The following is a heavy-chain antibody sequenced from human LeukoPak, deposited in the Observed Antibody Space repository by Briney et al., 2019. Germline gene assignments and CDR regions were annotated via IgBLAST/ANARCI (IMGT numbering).Heavy chain of an antibody. CDR2: ISAYNGNT. Sequence: ASVKVSCKASGYTFTSYGISWVRQAPGQGLEWMGWISAYNGNTNYAQKLQGRVTMTTDTSTSTAYMELRSLRSDDTAVYYCAREVRYSGSYPNWFDPWGQGTLVTVSS. CDR3: AREVRYSGSYPNWFDP. CDR1: GYTFTSYG. D-gene: IGHD1-26*01. V-gene: IGHV1-18*01. J-gene: IGHJ5*02.